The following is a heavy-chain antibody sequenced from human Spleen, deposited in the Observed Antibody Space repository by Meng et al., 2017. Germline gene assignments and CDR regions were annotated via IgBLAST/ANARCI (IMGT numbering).Heavy chain of an antibody. J-gene: IGHJ3*02. CDR2: IIPIFGTA. CDR3: ARFFSYSSSWYDAFDI. D-gene: IGHD6-13*01. Sequence: SVKVSCKASGGTFSSYAISWVRQAPGQGLEWMGGIIPIFGTANYAQKFQGRVTITADKSTSTAYMELSSLRSEDTAVYYCARFFSYSSSWYDAFDIWGQGTMVTVSS. CDR1: GGTFSSYA. V-gene: IGHV1-69*06.